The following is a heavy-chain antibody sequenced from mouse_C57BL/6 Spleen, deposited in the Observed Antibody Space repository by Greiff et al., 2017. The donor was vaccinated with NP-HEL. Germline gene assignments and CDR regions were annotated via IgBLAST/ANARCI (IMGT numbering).Heavy chain of an antibody. J-gene: IGHJ4*01. CDR1: GYTFTDYE. Sequence: QVQLKESGAELVRPGASVTLSCKASGYTFTDYEMHWVKQTPVHGLEWIGAIDPETGGTAYNQKFKGKAILTADKSSSTAYMELRSLTSEDSAVYYCTRRDSNYDAMDYWGQGTSVTVSS. D-gene: IGHD2-5*01. CDR3: TRRDSNYDAMDY. V-gene: IGHV1-15*01. CDR2: IDPETGGT.